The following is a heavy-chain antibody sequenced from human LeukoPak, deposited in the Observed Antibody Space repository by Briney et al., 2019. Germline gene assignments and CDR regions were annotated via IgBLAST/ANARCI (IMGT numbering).Heavy chain of an antibody. Sequence: GGSLRLSCAASGFTFSSYWMTWVRQAPGKGLEWVANIKQDGSEKYYVYSVKGRFTISRDNAKNSLYLQMNSLRVEDTAVYYCALARSLDYWGQGILVTVSS. CDR3: ALARSLDY. V-gene: IGHV3-7*03. J-gene: IGHJ4*02. CDR2: IKQDGSEK. CDR1: GFTFSSYW.